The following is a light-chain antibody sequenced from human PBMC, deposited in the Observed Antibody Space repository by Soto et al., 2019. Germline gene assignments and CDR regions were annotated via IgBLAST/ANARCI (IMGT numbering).Light chain of an antibody. V-gene: IGKV3-11*01. J-gene: IGKJ5*01. CDR1: QSVSGY. CDR2: DVS. CDR3: QQRNYWQVT. Sequence: EVVLTQSPVTLSLAPGERATLSCRASQSVSGYLAWYQQKPRQAPRLLIYDVSNRATGIPARFSGSGSGTDFTLTISSLEPEDFAIYYCQQRNYWQVTFGQGTRLEIK.